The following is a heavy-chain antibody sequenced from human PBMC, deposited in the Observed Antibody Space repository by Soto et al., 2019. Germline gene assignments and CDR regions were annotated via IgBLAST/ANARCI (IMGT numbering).Heavy chain of an antibody. CDR3: ARGPFRPSAMDV. CDR1: GYNFKKNV. Sequence: SVKVYCKTSGYNFKKNVFTWVRQAPGQGLEWMGGTSPALGKTHYIEKFQGRVTITVDDATRTVYMEVRDLTSEDTAIYYCARGPFRPSAMDVWGQGTTVTVSS. J-gene: IGHJ6*02. D-gene: IGHD3-10*01. CDR2: TSPALGKT. V-gene: IGHV1-69*10.